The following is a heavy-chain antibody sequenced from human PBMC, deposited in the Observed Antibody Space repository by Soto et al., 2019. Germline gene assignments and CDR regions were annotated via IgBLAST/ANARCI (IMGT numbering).Heavy chain of an antibody. J-gene: IGHJ4*02. D-gene: IGHD3-9*01. Sequence: EVQLLESGGGLVQPGGSLRLSCAASGFSFRNYAMSWVRQAPGKGLEWISTLTGSSSNTYYADSVKGRFAISRDNSRNTLYLQMHSLTAEDTAVYYCVNGRATYGLLTHDYWGQGTLVTVSS. V-gene: IGHV3-23*01. CDR2: LTGSSSNT. CDR3: VNGRATYGLLTHDY. CDR1: GFSFRNYA.